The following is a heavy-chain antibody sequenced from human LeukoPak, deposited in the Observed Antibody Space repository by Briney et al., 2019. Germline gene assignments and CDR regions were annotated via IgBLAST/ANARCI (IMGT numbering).Heavy chain of an antibody. V-gene: IGHV4-30-2*01. Sequence: SQTLSLTCAVSGGSISSGGYSWSWIRQPPGKGLEWIGYIYHSGSTYYNPSLKSRVTISVDRSKNQFSLKLSSVTAADTAVYYCARGGTAMVPFDYWGQGTRVTVSS. D-gene: IGHD5-18*01. CDR1: GGSISSGGYS. CDR3: ARGGTAMVPFDY. CDR2: IYHSGST. J-gene: IGHJ4*02.